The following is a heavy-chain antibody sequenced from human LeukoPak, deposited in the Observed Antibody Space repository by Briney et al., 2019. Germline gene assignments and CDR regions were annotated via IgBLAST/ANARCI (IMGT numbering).Heavy chain of an antibody. CDR1: GFTFSSYA. CDR3: TKNLGQWLDF. CDR2: MSGSGGST. V-gene: IGHV3-23*01. J-gene: IGHJ5*01. Sequence: PGGSLRLSCAASGFTFSSYAMSWVRQAPGKGLEWVSAMSGSGGSTYYADSVKGRFTISRDNSKNTLYLQMNSLRAEDTAIYYCTKNLGQWLDFWGQGTLVTVSS.